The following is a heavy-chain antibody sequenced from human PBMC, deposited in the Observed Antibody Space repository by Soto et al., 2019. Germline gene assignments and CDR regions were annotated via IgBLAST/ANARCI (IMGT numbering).Heavy chain of an antibody. Sequence: GGSLRLSCAASGFTLSSYAMSWVRQAPGKGLEWVSAISGSGGSTYYADSVKGRFTISRDNSKNTLYLQMNSLRAEDTAVYYCAKDRVEGSSGYYFDYWGQGTLVTVSS. V-gene: IGHV3-23*01. CDR1: GFTLSSYA. D-gene: IGHD3-22*01. CDR3: AKDRVEGSSGYYFDY. CDR2: ISGSGGST. J-gene: IGHJ4*02.